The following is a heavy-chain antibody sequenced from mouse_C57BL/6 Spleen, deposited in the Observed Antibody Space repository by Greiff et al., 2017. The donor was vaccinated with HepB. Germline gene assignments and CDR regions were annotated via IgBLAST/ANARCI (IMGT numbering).Heavy chain of an antibody. V-gene: IGHV1-42*01. D-gene: IGHD2-3*01. CDR3: ARRYDGYYPYYFDY. CDR1: GYSFTGYY. J-gene: IGHJ2*01. CDR2: INPSTGGT. Sequence: VQLQQSGPELVKPGASVKISCKASGYSFTGYYMNWVKQSPEKSLEWIGEINPSTGGTTYNQKFKAKATLTVDKSSSTAYMQLKSLTSEDSAVYYCARRYDGYYPYYFDYWGQGTTLTVSS.